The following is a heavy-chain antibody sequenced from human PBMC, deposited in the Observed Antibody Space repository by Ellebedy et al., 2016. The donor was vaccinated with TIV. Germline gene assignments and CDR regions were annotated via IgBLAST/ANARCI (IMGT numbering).Heavy chain of an antibody. CDR1: GFTFSDYS. V-gene: IGHV3-21*04. CDR3: GKGRGGRYYGMDV. CDR2: ITSAHRDI. J-gene: IGHJ6*02. D-gene: IGHD3-9*01. Sequence: PGGSLRLSCAASGFTFSDYSMNWVRQAPGKGLEWVSSITSAHRDIGYAESVKGRFTISRDNSKNMLFLQMNTLRVEDTAVYYCGKGRGGRYYGMDVWGQGTTVTVSS.